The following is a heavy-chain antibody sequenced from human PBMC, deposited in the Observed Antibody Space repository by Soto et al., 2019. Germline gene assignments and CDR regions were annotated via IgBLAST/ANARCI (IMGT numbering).Heavy chain of an antibody. CDR3: VSDRGYGHASAPYS. CDR1: GFAFSSYG. D-gene: IGHD5-18*01. J-gene: IGHJ4*02. CDR2: ISYDGSLQ. Sequence: QAQLVESGGGVVQPGRSLRLSCAASGFAFSSYGMHWVRQAPGTGLEWVAVISYDGSLQHYADSVKGRFTISRDNSKNMVLLQMSSLRAEDTAVYYCVSDRGYGHASAPYSWGQGTLFSVSS. V-gene: IGHV3-30*03.